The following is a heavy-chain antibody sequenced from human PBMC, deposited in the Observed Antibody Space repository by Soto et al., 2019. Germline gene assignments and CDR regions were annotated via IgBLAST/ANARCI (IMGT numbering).Heavy chain of an antibody. D-gene: IGHD3-3*01. CDR1: GFPFSNAW. Sequence: GGSLRLSSASSGFPFSNAWMNWVRQAPGKGLEWVGRIKSKTDGGTTDYAAPVKGRFTISRDDSKNTLYLQMNSLKTEDTAVYYCTTAWVYYDFWSGYYGWFDPWGQGTLVTVSS. CDR2: IKSKTDGGTT. CDR3: TTAWVYYDFWSGYYGWFDP. J-gene: IGHJ5*02. V-gene: IGHV3-15*07.